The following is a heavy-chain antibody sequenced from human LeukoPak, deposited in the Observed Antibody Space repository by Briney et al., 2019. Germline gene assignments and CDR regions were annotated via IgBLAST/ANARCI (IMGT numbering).Heavy chain of an antibody. CDR1: GYTFTSYA. D-gene: IGHD6-19*01. CDR3: ARGADSTGWYGSAFDY. J-gene: IGHJ4*02. Sequence: ASVKVSCKASGYTFTSYAVHWVRRAPGQGLEWMGYINDGDGNTKYSQEFQGRVTITGNTSITTAYMELSSLRSEDTAIYYCARGADSTGWYGSAFDYWGQGTLVTVSS. CDR2: INDGDGNT. V-gene: IGHV1-3*03.